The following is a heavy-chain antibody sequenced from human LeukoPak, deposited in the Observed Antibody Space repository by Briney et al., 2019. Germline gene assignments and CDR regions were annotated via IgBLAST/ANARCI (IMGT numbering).Heavy chain of an antibody. CDR1: GFSFSRRG. V-gene: IGHV3-48*04. CDR3: ASKVSSGWY. CDR2: ISPGSGTI. Sequence: TGESLRLSCTTSGFSFSRRGMNWVRHPPGKGLEWVSYISPGSGTIYYAESVKGRFTVSRDDAKNSLYLQMNTLRAEDTAVYYCASKVSSGWYWGQGTLVTVSS. D-gene: IGHD6-19*01. J-gene: IGHJ4*02.